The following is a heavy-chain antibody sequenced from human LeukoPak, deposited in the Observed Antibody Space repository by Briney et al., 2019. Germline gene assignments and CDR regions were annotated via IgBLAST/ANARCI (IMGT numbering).Heavy chain of an antibody. CDR3: ARSGRWLDNYYFDY. Sequence: SETLSLTCAVSGGSVSSGSYYWTWIRQPPGKGLEWIGCIYYTGSTNYNPSLKSRVTISADTSKNQFSLKLSSVTAADTAVYYCARSGRWLDNYYFDYWGQGNLVTVSS. CDR1: GGSVSSGSYY. CDR2: IYYTGST. V-gene: IGHV4-61*01. D-gene: IGHD6-19*01. J-gene: IGHJ4*02.